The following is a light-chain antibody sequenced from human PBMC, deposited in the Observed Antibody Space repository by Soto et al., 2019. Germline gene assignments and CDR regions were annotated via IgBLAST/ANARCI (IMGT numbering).Light chain of an antibody. CDR3: QQYGSSPRT. CDR2: GAS. CDR1: QSVDIS. Sequence: EIVLTQSPATPSVSPGERVILSCRASQSVDISLAWYQQKPGQAPRLLIYGASSRATGIPDRFSGSGSGTDFTLTISRLEPEDFAVYYCQQYGSSPRTFGQGTKVDIK. J-gene: IGKJ1*01. V-gene: IGKV3-20*01.